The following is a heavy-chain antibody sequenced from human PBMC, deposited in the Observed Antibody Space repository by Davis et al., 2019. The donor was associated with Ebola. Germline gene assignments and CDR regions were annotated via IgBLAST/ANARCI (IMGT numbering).Heavy chain of an antibody. D-gene: IGHD6-13*01. CDR3: ARGGLDSSSWYVNYFDY. CDR1: GGSISSNY. Sequence: MPSETLSLTCTVSGGSISSNYWSWIRQPPGKGLEWIGYIYYSGSTNYNPSLKSRVTISVDTSKNQFSLKLSSVTAADTAVYYCARGGLDSSSWYVNYFDYWGQGTLVTVSS. V-gene: IGHV4-59*01. CDR2: IYYSGST. J-gene: IGHJ4*02.